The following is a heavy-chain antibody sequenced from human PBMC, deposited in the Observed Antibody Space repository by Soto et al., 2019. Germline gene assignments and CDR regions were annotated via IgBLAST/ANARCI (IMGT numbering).Heavy chain of an antibody. CDR1: GYTFTGYY. CDR2: INPNSGGT. CDR3: ARVRAVADNWFDP. J-gene: IGHJ5*02. D-gene: IGHD6-19*01. V-gene: IGHV1-2*02. Sequence: GASVKVSCKASGYTFTGYYMHWVRQAPGQGLEWMGWINPNSGGTNYAQKFQGRVTMTRDTSISTAYMELSRLRSDDTAVYYCARVRAVADNWFDPWGQGTLVTVSS.